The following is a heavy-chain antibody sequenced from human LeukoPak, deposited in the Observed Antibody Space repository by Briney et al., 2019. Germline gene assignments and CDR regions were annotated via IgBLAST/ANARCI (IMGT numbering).Heavy chain of an antibody. V-gene: IGHV3-23*01. CDR1: GFTFSSYA. D-gene: IGHD2-2*01. CDR3: ARSPYGYCSSTSCLIWDY. Sequence: PGGSLRLSCAASGFTFSSYAMSWVRQAPGKGLEWVSTISASGGSTYYADSVKGRFTISRDNSKNTLYLQMNSLRAEDTAVCFCARSPYGYCSSTSCLIWDYWGQGTLVTVSS. J-gene: IGHJ4*02. CDR2: ISASGGST.